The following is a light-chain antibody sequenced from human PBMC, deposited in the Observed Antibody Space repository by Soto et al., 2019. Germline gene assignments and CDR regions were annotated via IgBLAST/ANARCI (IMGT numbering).Light chain of an antibody. CDR3: SSYTSSSTPLV. V-gene: IGLV2-14*01. J-gene: IGLJ1*01. CDR1: SSDVGGYNY. Sequence: QSALTQPASVSGSPGQSITISCTGTSSDVGGYNYVSWYQQHPGKAPKLMIYDVSNRPSGVSNRFSGSKSGNTASLTISGLQAEDEADYYSSSYTSSSTPLVFGTGTKVT. CDR2: DVS.